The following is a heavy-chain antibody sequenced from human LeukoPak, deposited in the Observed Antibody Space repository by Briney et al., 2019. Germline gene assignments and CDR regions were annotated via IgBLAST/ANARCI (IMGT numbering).Heavy chain of an antibody. J-gene: IGHJ4*02. D-gene: IGHD1-26*01. Sequence: KPSETLSLTCTVSGGSISSGGYYWSWIRQHPGKGLEWIGYIYYSGSTNYNPSLKSRVTISVDTSKNQFSLKLSSVTAADTAVYYCARADSGSYYYFDYWGQGTLVTVSS. CDR3: ARADSGSYYYFDY. V-gene: IGHV4-61*08. CDR1: GGSISSGGYY. CDR2: IYYSGST.